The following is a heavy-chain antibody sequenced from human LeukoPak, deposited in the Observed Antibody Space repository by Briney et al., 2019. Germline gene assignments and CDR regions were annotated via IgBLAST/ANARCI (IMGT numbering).Heavy chain of an antibody. Sequence: PGGSLRLSCAASGFTFSSYAMSWVRQAPGKGLEWVSAISGSGGSTYYADSVKGRFTISRDNAKNSLYLQMNSLRAEDTAVYYCARDGDGYNVDYWGQGTLVTASS. V-gene: IGHV3-23*01. J-gene: IGHJ4*02. CDR2: ISGSGGST. CDR3: ARDGDGYNVDY. D-gene: IGHD5-24*01. CDR1: GFTFSSYA.